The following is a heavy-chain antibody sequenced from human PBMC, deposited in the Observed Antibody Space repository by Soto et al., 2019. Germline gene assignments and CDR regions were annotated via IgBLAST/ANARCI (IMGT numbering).Heavy chain of an antibody. J-gene: IGHJ6*03. CDR1: GDSVSSNSAA. V-gene: IGHV6-1*01. CDR3: AGTTSHYWYYTDV. CDR2: TYYRTRWYY. D-gene: IGHD1-7*01. Sequence: LQTLSLTCVISGDSVSSNSAAWNWIRQSPSRGLEWLGRTYYRTRWYYDYAVSVRSRITVNPDTSKNQFSLQLTSVTPEDTAVYYCAGTTSHYWYYTDVWGKGTTVTVSS.